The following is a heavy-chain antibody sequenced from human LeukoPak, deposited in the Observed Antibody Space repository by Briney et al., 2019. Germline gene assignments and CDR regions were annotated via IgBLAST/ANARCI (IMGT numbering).Heavy chain of an antibody. CDR3: ARRCSSNSCPFEY. CDR1: GYSFTSYW. V-gene: IGHV5-10-1*01. D-gene: IGHD2-2*01. Sequence: GEPLKISCKGSGYSFTSYWITWVRQMPGKGLEWMGRMDPSDSYSNYSPSFQGHVTISADKSISTAYLQWSSLKASDTAMYYCARRCSSNSCPFEYWGQGTLVTVSS. J-gene: IGHJ4*02. CDR2: MDPSDSYS.